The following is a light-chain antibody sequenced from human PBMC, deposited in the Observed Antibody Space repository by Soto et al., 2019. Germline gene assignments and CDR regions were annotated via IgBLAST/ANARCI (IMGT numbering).Light chain of an antibody. CDR2: EGI. J-gene: IGLJ2*01. CDR3: SSYTSSSHVV. Sequence: QSALTQPASVSGSPGQSITISCTGTSSDIGTYNLVSWYQHYPGKAPKLMIYEGIKRPSGVSNRFSGSKSGNTASLTISGLQAEDEADYYCSSYTSSSHVVFGGGTKLTVL. V-gene: IGLV2-14*02. CDR1: SSDIGTYNL.